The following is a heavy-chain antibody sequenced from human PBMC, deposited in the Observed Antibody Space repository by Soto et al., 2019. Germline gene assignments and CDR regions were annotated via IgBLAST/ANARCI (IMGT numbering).Heavy chain of an antibody. D-gene: IGHD3-3*01. V-gene: IGHV1-18*01. CDR1: GYTFTSYG. Sequence: ASVKVSCKASGYTFTSYGISWVRQAPGQGLEWMGWISAYNGNTNYAQKLQGRVTMTTDTSTSTAYMELRSLRSDDTAVYYCARDAGRTYYDFWSGYYLHSFAYWGQGTLVTVSS. CDR2: ISAYNGNT. J-gene: IGHJ4*02. CDR3: ARDAGRTYYDFWSGYYLHSFAY.